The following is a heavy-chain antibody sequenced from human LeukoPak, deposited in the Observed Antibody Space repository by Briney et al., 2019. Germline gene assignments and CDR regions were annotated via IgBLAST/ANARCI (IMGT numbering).Heavy chain of an antibody. D-gene: IGHD6-13*01. J-gene: IGHJ4*02. Sequence: SETLSLTCTVSGGSISSYYWSWIRQPPGRGLEWIGCISYSGSANYNPSLKSRVTISVDTSKNQFSLKLSSVTAADTAVYFCARSPYSSSIDYWGQGTLVTASS. V-gene: IGHV4-59*08. CDR3: ARSPYSSSIDY. CDR2: ISYSGSA. CDR1: GGSISSYY.